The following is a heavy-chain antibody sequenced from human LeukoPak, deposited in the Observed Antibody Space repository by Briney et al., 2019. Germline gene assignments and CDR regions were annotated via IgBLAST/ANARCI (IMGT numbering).Heavy chain of an antibody. V-gene: IGHV3-23*01. Sequence: QPGGSVRLSCAASGFSFSSYAMSWVRQAPGKGLEGVSAISRSGGSTYYADSVKRRFTISRDDSKNNVYLQMNRLRAEEKAIYNRAKGLSSTRGALYYMDVWGKGTTVTVSS. CDR1: GFSFSSYA. CDR3: AKGLSSTRGALYYMDV. CDR2: ISRSGGST. J-gene: IGHJ6*03. D-gene: IGHD2-2*01.